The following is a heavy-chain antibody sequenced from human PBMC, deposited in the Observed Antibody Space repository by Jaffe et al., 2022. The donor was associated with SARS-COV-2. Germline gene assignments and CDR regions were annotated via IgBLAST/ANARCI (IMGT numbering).Heavy chain of an antibody. D-gene: IGHD1-26*01. V-gene: IGHV4-39*01. CDR2: IYYSGST. Sequence: QLQLQESGPGLVKPSETLSLTCTVSGGSISSSSYYWGWIRQPPGKGLEWIGSIYYSGSTYYNPSLKSRVTISVDTSKNQFSLKLSSVTAADTAVYYCARQSKEEADLIVVTLYYFDYWGQGTLVTVSS. CDR1: GGSISSSSYY. CDR3: ARQSKEEADLIVVTLYYFDY. J-gene: IGHJ4*02.